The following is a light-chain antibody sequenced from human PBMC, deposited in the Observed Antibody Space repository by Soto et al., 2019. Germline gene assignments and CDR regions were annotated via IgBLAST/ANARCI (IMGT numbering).Light chain of an antibody. V-gene: IGKV4-1*01. J-gene: IGKJ2*01. CDR3: QYYFRSPYT. CDR1: QSILYSSNNRNY. Sequence: DMVLTQSPDSLSVSLGERATISCKSSQSILYSSNNRNYLAWYRQRPRQPPELLIYWATTRNSGVPDRFSGSGSGTNFPLTISRLQTEDVAVYYCQYYFRSPYTFGLGTKLEIK. CDR2: WAT.